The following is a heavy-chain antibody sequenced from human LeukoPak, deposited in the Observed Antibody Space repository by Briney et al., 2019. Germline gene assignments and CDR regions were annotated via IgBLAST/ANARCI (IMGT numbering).Heavy chain of an antibody. D-gene: IGHD6-19*01. J-gene: IGHJ4*02. Sequence: GGALRLSCAASGFTFSSYAMHWVRQAPGKGLEWVAVISYDGSNKYYADSVKGRFTISRDNSKNTLYLQMNSLRAEDTAVYYCARGNSSGWYYFDYWGQGTLVTASS. CDR1: GFTFSSYA. CDR3: ARGNSSGWYYFDY. V-gene: IGHV3-30*04. CDR2: ISYDGSNK.